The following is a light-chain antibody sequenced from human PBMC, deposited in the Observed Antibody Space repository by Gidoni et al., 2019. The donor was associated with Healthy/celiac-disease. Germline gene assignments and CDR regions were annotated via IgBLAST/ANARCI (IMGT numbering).Light chain of an antibody. J-gene: IGKJ4*01. CDR3: QQSYSTPRI. Sequence: DIQMTQSPSSLSASVGGRVTITCRASQSISSYLNWYQQKPGKAPKLLIYAASSLQSGVPSRFSGSGSGTDFTLTISSLQPEDFATYYCQQSYSTPRIFGGGTKVEIK. CDR2: AAS. V-gene: IGKV1-39*01. CDR1: QSISSY.